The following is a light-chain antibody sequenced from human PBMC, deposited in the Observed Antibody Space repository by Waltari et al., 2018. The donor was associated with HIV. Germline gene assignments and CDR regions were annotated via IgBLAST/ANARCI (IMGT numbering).Light chain of an antibody. CDR2: STS. CDR3: QQYHGETPMYT. Sequence: EIVMTQSPATLSVSPGESATLSCRASQNVNRDLAWYQQRPGQPPRLLIFSTSTRSVDVPARFSGRGFGTEFTLTISSVQSEDFAVYYCQQYHGETPMYTFGQGTKVEIK. V-gene: IGKV3-15*01. J-gene: IGKJ2*01. CDR1: QNVNRD.